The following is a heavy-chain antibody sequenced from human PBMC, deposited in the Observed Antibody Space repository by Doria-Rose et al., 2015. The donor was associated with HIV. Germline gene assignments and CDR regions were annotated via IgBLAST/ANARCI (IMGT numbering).Heavy chain of an antibody. V-gene: IGHV2-26*01. CDR1: GVSLSSPGMG. CDR2: IVSDDER. J-gene: IGHJ4*02. Sequence: QITLKESGPVLVKPTETLTLTCTVSGVSLSSPGMGVSWIRRPPGKALEWLANIVSDDERSYKTSLKSRLTISRGTSKSQVVLTMTDMDPVDTATYYCARIKSSRWYHKYYFDFWGQGTLVIVSA. CDR3: ARIKSSRWYHKYYFDF. D-gene: IGHD6-13*01.